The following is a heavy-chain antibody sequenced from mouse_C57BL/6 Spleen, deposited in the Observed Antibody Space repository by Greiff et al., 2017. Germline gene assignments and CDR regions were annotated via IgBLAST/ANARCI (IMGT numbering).Heavy chain of an antibody. CDR1: GFSFNTYA. Sequence: EVMLVESGGGLVQPKGSLKLSCAASGFSFNTYAMNWVRQAPGKGLEWVARIRSKSNNYATYYADSVKDRFTISRDDSESMLYLQMNNLKTEDTAMYYCVRHPHYYGSRDYAMDYWGQGTSVTVSS. CDR2: IRSKSNNYAT. J-gene: IGHJ4*01. V-gene: IGHV10-1*01. D-gene: IGHD1-1*01. CDR3: VRHPHYYGSRDYAMDY.